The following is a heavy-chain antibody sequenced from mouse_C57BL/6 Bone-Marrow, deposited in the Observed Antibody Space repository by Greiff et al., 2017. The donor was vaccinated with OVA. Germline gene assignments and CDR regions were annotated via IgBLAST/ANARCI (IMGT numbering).Heavy chain of an antibody. Sequence: QVQLQQPGAELVKPGASVKMSCKASGYTFTSYWITWVKQRPGQGLAWIGDIYPGSGSTNYNEKFKSKATLTVDTSSSTAYMQLSSLTSEDSAVYYCARRGGSYGYFDVWGTGTTVTVSS. J-gene: IGHJ1*03. CDR1: GYTFTSYW. CDR2: IYPGSGST. CDR3: ARRGGSYGYFDV. D-gene: IGHD1-1*01. V-gene: IGHV1-55*01.